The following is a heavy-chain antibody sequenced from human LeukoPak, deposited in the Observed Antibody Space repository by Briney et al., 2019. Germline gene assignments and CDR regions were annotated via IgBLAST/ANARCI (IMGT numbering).Heavy chain of an antibody. CDR3: ARDLIAVAGHYYYYYMDV. CDR1: GFTFSSYW. J-gene: IGHJ6*03. V-gene: IGHV3-74*01. CDR2: INSDGGST. Sequence: GGSLRLSCAASGFTFSSYWMHWVRKAPGKGLVWVSRINSDGGSTSYADSVKGRFTITRDNAKNTLYLQMNSLRAEDTAVYYCARDLIAVAGHYYYYYMDVWGKGTTVTVSS. D-gene: IGHD6-19*01.